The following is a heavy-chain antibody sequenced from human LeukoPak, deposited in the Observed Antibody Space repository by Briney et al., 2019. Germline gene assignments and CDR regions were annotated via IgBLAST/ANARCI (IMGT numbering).Heavy chain of an antibody. CDR2: ISSSSSYI. CDR3: ARGDFWSGYYRYFDY. CDR1: GFTFSSYS. V-gene: IGHV3-21*01. J-gene: IGHJ4*02. D-gene: IGHD3-3*01. Sequence: TGGSLRLSCAASGFTFSSYSMNWVRQARGKGLEWVSSISSSSSYIYYADSVKGRFTISRDNAKNSLYLQMNSLRAEDTAVYYCARGDFWSGYYRYFDYWGQGTLVTVSS.